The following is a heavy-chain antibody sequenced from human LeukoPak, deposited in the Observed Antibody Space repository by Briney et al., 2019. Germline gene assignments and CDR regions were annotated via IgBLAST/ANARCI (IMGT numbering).Heavy chain of an antibody. V-gene: IGHV4-4*02. Sequence: PSGTLSLTCAVSGGSISSGNWWSWVRQPPGKGLEWIGYIYHSGSTYYNPSLKSRVTISVDRSKNQFSLKLSSVTAADTAVYYCARADGDFGSDYWGQGTLVTVSS. CDR2: IYHSGST. CDR3: ARADGDFGSDY. D-gene: IGHD4-17*01. J-gene: IGHJ4*02. CDR1: GGSISSGNW.